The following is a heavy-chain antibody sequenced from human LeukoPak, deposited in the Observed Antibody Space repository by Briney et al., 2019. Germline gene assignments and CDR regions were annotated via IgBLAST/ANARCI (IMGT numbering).Heavy chain of an antibody. CDR2: INYDGAYT. Sequence: GGSLRLSCATSGFTFSSNVMSWVRQAPGKGLEWVSGINYDGAYTNYADSVKGRFTISRDNSKSTLYMQMNGLRAEDTAIYYCAKWGVDKGEWRHYVDYWGQGTLVIVSS. CDR1: GFTFSSNV. CDR3: AKWGVDKGEWRHYVDY. J-gene: IGHJ4*02. V-gene: IGHV3-23*01. D-gene: IGHD3-16*01.